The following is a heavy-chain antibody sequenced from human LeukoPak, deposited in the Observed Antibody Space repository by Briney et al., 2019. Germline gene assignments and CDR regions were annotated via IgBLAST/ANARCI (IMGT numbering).Heavy chain of an antibody. CDR3: ARALLQKSPGATFDI. J-gene: IGHJ3*02. Sequence: ASVKVSCKASGGTFSSYAISWVRQAPGQGLEWMGRIIPIFGTANYAQKFQGRVTITTDESTSTAYMEPSSLRSEDTAVYYCARALLQKSPGATFDIWGQGTMVTVSS. CDR1: GGTFSSYA. CDR2: IIPIFGTA. V-gene: IGHV1-69*05. D-gene: IGHD5-24*01.